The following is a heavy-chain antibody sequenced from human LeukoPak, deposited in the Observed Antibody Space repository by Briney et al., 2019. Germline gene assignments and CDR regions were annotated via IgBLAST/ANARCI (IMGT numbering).Heavy chain of an antibody. D-gene: IGHD3-22*01. Sequence: PGGSLRLSCAASGFTFSSYAMSWVRQAPGKGLEWVSAISGSGGSTYYADSVKGRFTISRDDSKNTLYLQMNSLRAEDTAVYYCAKEGYYDSSGYYYANDAFDIWGQGTMVTVSS. CDR2: ISGSGGST. J-gene: IGHJ3*02. CDR1: GFTFSSYA. CDR3: AKEGYYDSSGYYYANDAFDI. V-gene: IGHV3-23*01.